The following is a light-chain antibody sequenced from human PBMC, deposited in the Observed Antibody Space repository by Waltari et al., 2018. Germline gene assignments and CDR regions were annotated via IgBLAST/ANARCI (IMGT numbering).Light chain of an antibody. CDR3: QQYNSFPRT. J-gene: IGKJ1*01. Sequence: DIQMTQSPSTLSASVGDRATITCRASKSVSSWLAWYQRKPGKAPKLLIHKASSFESGVPSRFSGIGSGTEFTLTISSLQPDDCATYSCQQYNSFPRTFGQGPRWKSN. CDR1: KSVSSW. V-gene: IGKV1-5*03. CDR2: KAS.